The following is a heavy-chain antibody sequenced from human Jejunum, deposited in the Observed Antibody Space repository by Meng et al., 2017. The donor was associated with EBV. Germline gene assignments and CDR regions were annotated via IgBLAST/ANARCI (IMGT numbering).Heavy chain of an antibody. CDR3: ARGNSGFDH. CDR2: IYHSGSA. D-gene: IGHD6-19*01. J-gene: IGHJ5*02. Sequence: QLHLQESGSGLVKPSQTLPLTCAVSGGSISTCGYSWHWIRQSPGKGLEWIGYIYHSGSAYYNPSLKSRLTLSVDRSRDQFSLKLISVTAADTAVYYCARGNSGFDHWGQGTRVTVSS. CDR1: GGSISTCGYS. V-gene: IGHV4-30-2*06.